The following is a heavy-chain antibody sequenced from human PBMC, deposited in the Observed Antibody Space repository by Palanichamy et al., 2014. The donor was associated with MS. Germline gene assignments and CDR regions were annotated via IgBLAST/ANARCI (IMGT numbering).Heavy chain of an antibody. J-gene: IGHJ4*02. CDR3: ARYDDDVRTFDY. CDR2: IYYSGST. Sequence: QVQLQESGPGLVKPSETLSLTCTVSGGSISSFYWSWIRQPPGKRLERIDYIYYSGSTNYDPSLKSRVTMTLDTSRNQFSLKLKSVTAADTAVYYCARYDDDVRTFDYWGQGILVTVSS. V-gene: IGHV4-59*01. D-gene: IGHD3-16*01. CDR1: GGSISSFY.